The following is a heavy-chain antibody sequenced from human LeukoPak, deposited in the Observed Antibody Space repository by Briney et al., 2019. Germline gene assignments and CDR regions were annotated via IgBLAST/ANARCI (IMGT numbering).Heavy chain of an antibody. V-gene: IGHV4-59*01. D-gene: IGHD4-11*01. CDR1: GGSISGYY. J-gene: IGHJ4*02. CDR3: ARLRGNYFPDY. Sequence: SETLSLTCTVSGGSISGYYWTWIRQPPGKGLEWIAYIYYTGSTNYNPSLESRVTISVDTSKIQFSLRLSSVTAADTAVYYCARLRGNYFPDYWGQGTLVTVSS. CDR2: IYYTGST.